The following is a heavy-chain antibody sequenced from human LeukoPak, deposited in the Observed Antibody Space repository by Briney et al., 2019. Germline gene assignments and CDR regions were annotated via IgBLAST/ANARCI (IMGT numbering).Heavy chain of an antibody. CDR2: ISGSGGST. V-gene: IGHV3-23*01. J-gene: IGHJ3*02. CDR3: AKDRGYGDYTRVDDAFDI. D-gene: IGHD4-17*01. CDR1: GFTFSSYA. Sequence: GGSLRLSCAASGFTFSSYAMSWVRQAPGKGLEWVSAISGSGGSTYYADSAKGRFTISRDNSKNTLYLQMNSLRPEDTAVYYCAKDRGYGDYTRVDDAFDIWGQGTTVTVSS.